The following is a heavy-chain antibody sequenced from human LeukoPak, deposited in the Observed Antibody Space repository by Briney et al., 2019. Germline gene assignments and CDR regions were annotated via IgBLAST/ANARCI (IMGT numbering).Heavy chain of an antibody. V-gene: IGHV4-59*01. CDR2: ISNSGST. CDR3: ARYYYESSGYWVFDY. CDR1: GCSISSYY. D-gene: IGHD3-22*01. Sequence: MASETLSLTYTVSGCSISSYYWSWVRQPPGKGLEWLGYISNSGSTNYNPSLKSRVTISVHTSKTQFSLKLSSVTAADTAVYYCARYYYESSGYWVFDYWGQGTLVTVSS. J-gene: IGHJ4*02.